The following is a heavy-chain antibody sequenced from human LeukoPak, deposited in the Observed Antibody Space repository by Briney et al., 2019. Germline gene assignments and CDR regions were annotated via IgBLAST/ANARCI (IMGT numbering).Heavy chain of an antibody. V-gene: IGHV3-64*01. Sequence: GGSLRLSCAASGFTFSSYAMHWVRQAPGKGLEYVSAISSNGGSTYYANSVKGRFTISRDNSKNTLYLQMGSLRAEDMAVYYCARVFDCSSTSCYGGNWEFDYWGQGTLVTVSS. J-gene: IGHJ4*02. CDR1: GFTFSSYA. CDR2: ISSNGGST. D-gene: IGHD2-2*01. CDR3: ARVFDCSSTSCYGGNWEFDY.